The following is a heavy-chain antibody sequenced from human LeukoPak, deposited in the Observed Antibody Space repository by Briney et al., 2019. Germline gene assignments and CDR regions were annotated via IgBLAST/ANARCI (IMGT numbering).Heavy chain of an antibody. V-gene: IGHV3-74*01. J-gene: IGHJ3*02. D-gene: IGHD2-2*03. CDR2: INSDGSST. CDR1: GFTFSSYW. Sequence: GGSLRLSCAASGFTFSSYWMHWVRQAPGKGLVWVSRINSDGSSTSYADSVKGRFTISRDNAKNTLYLQMNSLRAEDTAVYYCARLDIVVVPAANGGDAFDIWGQGTMVTVSS. CDR3: ARLDIVVVPAANGGDAFDI.